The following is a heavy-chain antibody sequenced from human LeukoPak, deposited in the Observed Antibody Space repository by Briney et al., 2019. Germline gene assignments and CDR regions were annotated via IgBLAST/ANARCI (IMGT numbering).Heavy chain of an antibody. J-gene: IGHJ4*02. CDR3: ARQGRGVPYYFDY. CDR2: IYYSGST. CDR1: GGSISSYY. Sequence: PSETLSLTCTVSGGSISSYYWSWIRQPPGKGLEWIGYIYYSGSTYYNPSLKSRVTISVDTSKNQFSLKLSSVTAADTAVYYCARQGRGVPYYFDYWGQGTLVTVSS. V-gene: IGHV4-59*08. D-gene: IGHD3-10*01.